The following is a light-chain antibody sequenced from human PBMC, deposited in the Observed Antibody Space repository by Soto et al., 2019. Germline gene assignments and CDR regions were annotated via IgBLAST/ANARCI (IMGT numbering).Light chain of an antibody. CDR3: QKYNRAPWT. CDR1: QGISNY. CDR2: AAS. V-gene: IGKV1-27*01. J-gene: IGKJ1*01. Sequence: DIQMTQSPSSLSASVGDRVTITCRARQGISNYLAWYQQKPGKIPKLLIYAASTLQSGVPPRFSGSGSGTDFTLTISSLQPEDVATYYCQKYNRAPWTFGQGTKVEIK.